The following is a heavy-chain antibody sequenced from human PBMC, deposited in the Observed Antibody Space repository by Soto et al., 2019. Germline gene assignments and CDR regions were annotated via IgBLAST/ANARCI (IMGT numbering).Heavy chain of an antibody. Sequence: PGGSLRLSCAASGFTFSSYGMHWVRQAPGKGLEWVAVIWYDGSNKYYADSVKGRFTISRDNSKNTLYLQMNSLRAEDTAVYYCARDGGSYDLITYWGQGTLVTVSS. J-gene: IGHJ4*02. CDR2: IWYDGSNK. V-gene: IGHV3-33*01. CDR1: GFTFSSYG. D-gene: IGHD1-26*01. CDR3: ARDGGSYDLITY.